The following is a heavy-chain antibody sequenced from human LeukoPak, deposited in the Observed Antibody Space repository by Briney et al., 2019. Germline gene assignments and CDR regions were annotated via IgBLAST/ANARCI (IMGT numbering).Heavy chain of an antibody. V-gene: IGHV1-24*01. CDR2: FDPEDGET. D-gene: IGHD3-10*01. CDR3: ATNGITMVRGVTYGY. Sequence: ASVKVSCKISGYTLTELSMHWVRQAPGNGLEWMGGFDPEDGETIYAQKFQGRVTMTEDTSTDTAYMELSSLRSEDTAVYYCATNGITMVRGVTYGYWGQGTLVTVSS. J-gene: IGHJ4*02. CDR1: GYTLTELS.